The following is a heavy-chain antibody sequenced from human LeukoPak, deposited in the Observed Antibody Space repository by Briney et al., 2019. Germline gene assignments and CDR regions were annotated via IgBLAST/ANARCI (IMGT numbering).Heavy chain of an antibody. D-gene: IGHD1-26*01. V-gene: IGHV3-23*01. CDR3: AKYGPQDSGSSHFDY. CDR1: GFTFSSYA. J-gene: IGHJ4*02. Sequence: GSLRLSCAASGFTFSSYAMSWVRQAPGKGLEWVSAIRDSGSSTHYADSVKGRFTTSRDNSKNTLFLQMNSLRAEDTAIYYCAKYGPQDSGSSHFDYWGQGALVTVSS. CDR2: IRDSGSST.